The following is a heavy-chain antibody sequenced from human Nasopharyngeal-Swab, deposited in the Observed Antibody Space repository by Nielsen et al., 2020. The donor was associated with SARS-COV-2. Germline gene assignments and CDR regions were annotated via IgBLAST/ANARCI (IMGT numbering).Heavy chain of an antibody. CDR2: IIPIFGTA. CDR3: ARDRWVVTNYYYYMDV. V-gene: IGHV1-69*06. Sequence: WVRQAPGQGLEWMGGIIPIFGTANYAQKFQGRVTITADKSTSTAYMELSSLGSEDTAVYHCARDRWVVTNYYYYMDVWGKGTTVTVSS. D-gene: IGHD4-23*01. J-gene: IGHJ6*03.